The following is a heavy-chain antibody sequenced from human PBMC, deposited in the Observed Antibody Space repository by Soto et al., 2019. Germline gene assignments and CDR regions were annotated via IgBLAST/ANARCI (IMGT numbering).Heavy chain of an antibody. CDR2: IKEDGSET. D-gene: IGHD6-19*01. CDR1: GFTVGSYW. CDR3: AREGQWLVLDYYYYYFLDV. J-gene: IGHJ6*03. V-gene: IGHV3-7*01. Sequence: GGSLRLSCVASGFTVGSYWMTWVRQAPGKALEWVANIKEDGSETYYVDPVKGRFTISRDNAKNSLFLQTNSLRAEDTAVYYCAREGQWLVLDYYYYYFLDVWGKGATVTVSS.